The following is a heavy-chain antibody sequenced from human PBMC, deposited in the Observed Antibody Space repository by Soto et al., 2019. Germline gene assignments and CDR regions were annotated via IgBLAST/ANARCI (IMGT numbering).Heavy chain of an antibody. CDR1: GFTFSTYN. D-gene: IGHD6-19*01. J-gene: IGHJ4*02. CDR3: GRGGAVSSGRYDSH. V-gene: IGHV3-74*01. Sequence: EVQLVESGGGLVQPGGSLRLSCGASGFTFSTYNMHWVRQGPGKGLVWVSRINSDGSSTRYADYVKGRFTISRDNAKNTLYLQMNSLRVEDTAIYYCGRGGAVSSGRYDSHWGLGTLVTDS. CDR2: INSDGSST.